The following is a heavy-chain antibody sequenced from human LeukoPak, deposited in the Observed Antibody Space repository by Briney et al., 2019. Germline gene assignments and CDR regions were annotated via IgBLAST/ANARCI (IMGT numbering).Heavy chain of an antibody. D-gene: IGHD1-26*01. V-gene: IGHV1-2*02. CDR1: GYTFTGYY. Sequence: ASVKVSCKASGYTFTGYYMHRVRQAPGQGLEWMGWINPNSGGTNYAQKFQGRVTMTRDTSISTAYMELSRLRSDDTAVYYCARPRGTADYYYYGMDVWGQGTTVTVSS. CDR2: INPNSGGT. CDR3: ARPRGTADYYYYGMDV. J-gene: IGHJ6*02.